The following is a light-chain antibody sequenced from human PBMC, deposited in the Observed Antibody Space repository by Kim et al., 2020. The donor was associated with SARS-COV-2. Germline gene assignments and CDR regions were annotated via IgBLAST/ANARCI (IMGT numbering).Light chain of an antibody. J-gene: IGKJ4*01. CDR2: GAS. V-gene: IGKV3-20*01. Sequence: EIVMTQSPATLSVSPGERATLSCRASQSVSSNLAWYQQKPGQAPRLIIYGASSRATGIPERFSGSGSGTDFTLTISRLEPEDFAVYYCQQYGRSSLTFGGGTKVDIK. CDR1: QSVSSN. CDR3: QQYGRSSLT.